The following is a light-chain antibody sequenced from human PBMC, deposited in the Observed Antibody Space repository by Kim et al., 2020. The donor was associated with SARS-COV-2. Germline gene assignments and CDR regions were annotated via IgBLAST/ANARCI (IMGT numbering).Light chain of an antibody. CDR3: QQYNSYPLT. Sequence: DIQMTQSPSTLSASVGDRVTITCRASQSISSWLAWYQQNPGKAPKLLIYKASTLESGVPSRFSGSGSGTEFTLTISSLQPDDFATYYCQQYNSYPLTFGGGTKVDIK. J-gene: IGKJ4*01. CDR2: KAS. V-gene: IGKV1-5*03. CDR1: QSISSW.